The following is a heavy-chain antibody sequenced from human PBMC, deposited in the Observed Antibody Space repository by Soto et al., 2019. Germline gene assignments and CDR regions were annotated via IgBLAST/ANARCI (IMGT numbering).Heavy chain of an antibody. Sequence: SETLSLTCRVTGGSISGHYWSWIRLPAGRRLQWVGRIYSSGTTNYNPSLKSRVRMSADTDRNSFSLRLDSVTAADTAVYYCARNFDIAATGTAFDSWGRGVLVTVSS. CDR1: GGSISGHY. CDR3: ARNFDIAATGTAFDS. CDR2: IYSSGTT. J-gene: IGHJ4*02. V-gene: IGHV4-4*07. D-gene: IGHD6-13*01.